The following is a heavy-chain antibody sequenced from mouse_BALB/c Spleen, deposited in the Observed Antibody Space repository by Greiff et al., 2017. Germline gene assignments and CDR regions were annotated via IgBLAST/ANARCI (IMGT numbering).Heavy chain of an antibody. D-gene: IGHD2-4*01. Sequence: VKLVESGPGLVAPSQSLSITCTVSGFSLTSYGVHWVRQPPGKGLEWLGVIWAGGSTNYNSALMSRLSIRKDNSKSQVFLKMNSLQTDDTAMYYCATYDYRYAMDYWGQGTSVTVSS. CDR1: GFSLTSYG. V-gene: IGHV2-9*02. CDR3: ATYDYRYAMDY. J-gene: IGHJ4*01. CDR2: IWAGGST.